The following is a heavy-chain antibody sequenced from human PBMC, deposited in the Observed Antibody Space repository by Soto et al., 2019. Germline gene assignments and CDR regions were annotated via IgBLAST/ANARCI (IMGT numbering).Heavy chain of an antibody. D-gene: IGHD3-10*01. J-gene: IGHJ5*02. CDR2: ISHSGST. CDR3: ARDGLPLGMIRGANPPWWFDP. V-gene: IGHV4-31*11. Sequence: QVQLQESGPGLVKPSQTLSLTCAVSGGSISSGGYSWSWIRHHPGKGLEWIGYISHSGSTYYDPSLKSRVTISVDTSKNQSSLKLSSVTPADTAIYYCARDGLPLGMIRGANPPWWFDPWGQGALVTVSS. CDR1: GGSISSGGYS.